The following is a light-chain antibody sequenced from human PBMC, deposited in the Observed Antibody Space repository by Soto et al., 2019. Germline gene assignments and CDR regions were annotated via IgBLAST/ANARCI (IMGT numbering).Light chain of an antibody. CDR2: GAS. V-gene: IGKV3-20*01. CDR1: QGVXNNY. J-gene: IGKJ1*01. Sequence: IVVTQSAGTLSLSPGESATLSCRASQGVXNNYAAWYQQKPGQAPRLRXDGASNRATGSPDRLSGSGSGTDFTLTISRLEPEDFAVYYFQQYGAAPPTFGQGTKVDIK. CDR3: QQYGAAPPT.